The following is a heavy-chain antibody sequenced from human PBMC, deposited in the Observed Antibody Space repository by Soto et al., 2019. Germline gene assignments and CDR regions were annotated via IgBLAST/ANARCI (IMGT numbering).Heavy chain of an antibody. CDR1: GYIFTNSW. J-gene: IGHJ6*02. CDR2: IYPGDSDT. Sequence: GESLKISFKGSGYIFTNSWIGWVRQMPGKGLEWMGIIYPGDSDTRYSPSFQGQVTISADKSITTAYLQWSSLTASDTAMYYCARLQAAMPAAAGMDVWGQGTAVTVS. D-gene: IGHD2-2*01. V-gene: IGHV5-51*01. CDR3: ARLQAAMPAAAGMDV.